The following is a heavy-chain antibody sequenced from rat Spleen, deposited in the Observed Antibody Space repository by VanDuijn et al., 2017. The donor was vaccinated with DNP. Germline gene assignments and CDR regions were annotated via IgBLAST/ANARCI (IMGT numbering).Heavy chain of an antibody. CDR1: GFTFSNYN. V-gene: IGHV5S10*01. CDR2: IISDGSRT. Sequence: EVQLVESGGGLVQPGRSLKLSCAASGFTFSNYNMAWVRQAPKKGLEWVATIISDGSRTYYRDSVKGRFTISRNNAENTLYLQMDSLRSEDTATYYCARRGLRRVLDAWGQGTSVTVSS. CDR3: ARRGLRRVLDA. J-gene: IGHJ4*01. D-gene: IGHD1-11*01.